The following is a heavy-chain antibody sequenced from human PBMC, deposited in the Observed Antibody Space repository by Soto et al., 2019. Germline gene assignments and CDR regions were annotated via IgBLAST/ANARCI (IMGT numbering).Heavy chain of an antibody. D-gene: IGHD5-18*01. CDR2: IYSGGNT. CDR1: GFSVSSNY. V-gene: IGHV3-53*01. CDR3: ARDSTWIPYYHYGMDV. Sequence: EVQLVESGGGLIQPGGSLRLSCAASGFSVSSNYMSWVRQAPGKGLEWVSVIYSGGNTHYADSVKGRFTISRDNSKNTLYLQMKSLRAEDTAVYYCARDSTWIPYYHYGMDVWGQGTTVTVSS. J-gene: IGHJ6*02.